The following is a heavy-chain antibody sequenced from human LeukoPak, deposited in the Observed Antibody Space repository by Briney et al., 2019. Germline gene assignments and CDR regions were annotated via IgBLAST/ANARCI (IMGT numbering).Heavy chain of an antibody. D-gene: IGHD2-8*02. CDR1: GGSISSSTYY. Sequence: PSETLSLTCSVSGGSISSSTYYWGWIRQSPGKGLEWIGSIYYSGSAYYNPSLRSRVTILVDTSKNHFSLKLSSVTAADTAVYYCARDTGGKGMDYWGQGTLVTVSS. V-gene: IGHV4-39*07. J-gene: IGHJ4*02. CDR2: IYYSGSA. CDR3: ARDTGGKGMDY.